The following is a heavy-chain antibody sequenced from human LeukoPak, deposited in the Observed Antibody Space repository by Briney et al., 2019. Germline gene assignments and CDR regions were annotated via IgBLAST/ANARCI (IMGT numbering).Heavy chain of an antibody. D-gene: IGHD3-9*01. CDR1: GGSISSYY. CDR3: ARGDTYYDILTGYYSPPYFDY. Sequence: SETLSLTCTVSGGSISSYYWSWIRQPPGKGLEWIGYIYYSGSTNYNPSLKSRVTISVDTSKNQFSLKLSSVTAADTAVYYCARGDTYYDILTGYYSPPYFDYWGQGTLVTVSS. J-gene: IGHJ4*02. CDR2: IYYSGST. V-gene: IGHV4-59*01.